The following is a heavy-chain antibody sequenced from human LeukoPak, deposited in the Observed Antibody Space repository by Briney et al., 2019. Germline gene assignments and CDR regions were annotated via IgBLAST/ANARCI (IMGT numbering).Heavy chain of an antibody. J-gene: IGHJ4*02. CDR3: ARFRSVIDYLIDY. D-gene: IGHD3-22*01. CDR2: SNPNRGGT. Sequence: GASVQGSCKASGYTFTGYYMHWVRQATGQGLEWMGWSNPNRGGTNYATKFQGRVTMTRDTSISTAYMEMSRLRSDDTAVYYCARFRSVIDYLIDYWGQGTLVTVSS. CDR1: GYTFTGYY. V-gene: IGHV1-2*02.